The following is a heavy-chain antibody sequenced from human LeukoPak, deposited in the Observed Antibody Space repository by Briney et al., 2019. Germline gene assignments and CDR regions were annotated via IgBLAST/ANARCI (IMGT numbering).Heavy chain of an antibody. D-gene: IGHD4-11*01. Sequence: SETLSLTCTVSGGSISSSSYYWGWIRQPPGKGLEWIGSLYYSGSTYYNPSLKSRVTISVDTSKSQFSLKLNSVTAADTAVYYWAGGGGGDYSNPAHWGQGILVTVSS. J-gene: IGHJ4*02. CDR1: GGSISSSSYY. V-gene: IGHV4-39*01. CDR3: AGGGGGDYSNPAH. CDR2: LYYSGST.